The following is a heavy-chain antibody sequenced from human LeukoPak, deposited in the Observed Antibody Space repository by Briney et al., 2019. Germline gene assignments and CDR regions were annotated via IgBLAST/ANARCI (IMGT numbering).Heavy chain of an antibody. D-gene: IGHD3-16*02. CDR2: ISAYNGNT. V-gene: IGHV1-18*01. Sequence: ASVKVSCKASGYTFTSYGISWVRQAPGQGLEWMGWISAYNGNTNYAQKLQGRVTMTTDTSTSTAYMELRSLRSDDTAVYYCARVGYDYVWGSYRYNPSYYYGMDVWGQGTTVTVSS. J-gene: IGHJ6*02. CDR3: ARVGYDYVWGSYRYNPSYYYGMDV. CDR1: GYTFTSYG.